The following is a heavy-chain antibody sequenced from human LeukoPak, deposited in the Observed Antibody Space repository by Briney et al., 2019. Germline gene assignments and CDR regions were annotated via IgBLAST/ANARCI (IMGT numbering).Heavy chain of an antibody. J-gene: IGHJ3*02. CDR3: ARSITIFGVVISDAFDI. CDR2: ISSSSSYI. Sequence: GGSLRLSCAAPGFTFSSYSMNWVRQAPGKGLEWVSSISSSSSYIYYADSVKGRFTISRDNAKNSLYLQMNSLRAEDTAVYYCARSITIFGVVISDAFDIWGQGTMVTVSS. D-gene: IGHD3-3*01. CDR1: GFTFSSYS. V-gene: IGHV3-21*01.